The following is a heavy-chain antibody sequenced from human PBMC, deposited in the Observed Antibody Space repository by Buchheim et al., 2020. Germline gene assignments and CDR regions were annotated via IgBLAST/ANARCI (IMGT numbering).Heavy chain of an antibody. CDR3: ARDPRVVVAASHYGMDV. CDR2: IYTSGST. D-gene: IGHD2-15*01. J-gene: IGHJ6*02. CDR1: GGSISSGSYY. Sequence: QVQLQESGPGLVKPSQALSLTCTVSGGSISSGSYYWSWIRQPAGKGLEWIGRIYTSGSTNYNPSLKSRVTIPVDTSKNQFLLKLSSVTAADTAVYYCARDPRVVVAASHYGMDVWGQGTT. V-gene: IGHV4-61*02.